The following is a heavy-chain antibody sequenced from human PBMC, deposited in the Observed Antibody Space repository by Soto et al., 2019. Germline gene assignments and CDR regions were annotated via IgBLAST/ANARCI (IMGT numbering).Heavy chain of an antibody. CDR2: IYYSGTT. J-gene: IGHJ4*02. Sequence: QVQLQESGPGLVKPSQTLSLTCTVSGGSISSGSYYWSWIRQHPGKGLEWIGYIYYSGTTYYNPSLEIRVTMSVDTSKNQLSLKLTSVTAADTAMYFCARDSSDTPLDYWGQGTLVTVSS. V-gene: IGHV4-31*03. CDR1: GGSISSGSYY. D-gene: IGHD5-18*01. CDR3: ARDSSDTPLDY.